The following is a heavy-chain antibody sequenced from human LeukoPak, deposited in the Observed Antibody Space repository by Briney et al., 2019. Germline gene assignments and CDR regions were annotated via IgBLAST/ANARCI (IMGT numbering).Heavy chain of an antibody. CDR2: INSNTGGT. CDR3: ARRIWFGEPQFDY. Sequence: ASVKVSCKASGYTFTGYYIHWVRRAPGQGLEWMGWINSNTGGTDYAQNFQGRVTMTRDTSINTAYMELSSLKSDDTAVYYCARRIWFGEPQFDYWGQGTLVTVSS. D-gene: IGHD3-10*01. V-gene: IGHV1-2*02. J-gene: IGHJ4*02. CDR1: GYTFTGYY.